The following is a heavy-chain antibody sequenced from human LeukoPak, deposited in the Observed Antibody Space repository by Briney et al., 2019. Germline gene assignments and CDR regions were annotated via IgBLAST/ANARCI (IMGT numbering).Heavy chain of an antibody. J-gene: IGHJ4*02. Sequence: GGSLRLSCAGSGFALKSYSLSWVRQAPGKGLEWVSSISSTSAYIYYADSVKGRFTISRDNVDNVVYLQMNSLGAEDTAVYYCAKHVGAYYFDYWGQGTLVTVSS. CDR2: ISSTSAYI. D-gene: IGHD3-16*01. V-gene: IGHV3-21*01. CDR1: GFALKSYS. CDR3: AKHVGAYYFDY.